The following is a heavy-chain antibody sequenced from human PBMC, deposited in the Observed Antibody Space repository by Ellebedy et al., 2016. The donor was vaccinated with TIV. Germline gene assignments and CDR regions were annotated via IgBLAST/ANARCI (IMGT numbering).Heavy chain of an antibody. CDR3: AREGGGWLRRYYFDY. Sequence: SETLSLTXAVYGGSFSGYYWSWIRQPPGKGLEWIGEINHSGSTNYNPSLKSRVTISVDTSKNQFSLKLSSVTAADTAVYYCAREGGGWLRRYYFDYWGQGTLVTVSS. CDR2: INHSGST. J-gene: IGHJ4*02. D-gene: IGHD5-12*01. V-gene: IGHV4-34*01. CDR1: GGSFSGYY.